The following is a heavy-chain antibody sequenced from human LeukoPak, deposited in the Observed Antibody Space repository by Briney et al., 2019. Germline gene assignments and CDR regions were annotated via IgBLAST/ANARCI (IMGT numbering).Heavy chain of an antibody. V-gene: IGHV1-2*02. CDR3: ASDWGLSQLEYCSNTNCYMGAFDI. D-gene: IGHD2-2*02. Sequence: ASVTVSCKASGYTFTFYYMHWVRQAPGQGREWMGWINPNSGGTNYAQKFQGRVSMTRDTSITPAYMELSRLRSDDTAVYYCASDWGLSQLEYCSNTNCYMGAFDIWGQGTMVTVSS. CDR2: INPNSGGT. J-gene: IGHJ3*02. CDR1: GYTFTFYY.